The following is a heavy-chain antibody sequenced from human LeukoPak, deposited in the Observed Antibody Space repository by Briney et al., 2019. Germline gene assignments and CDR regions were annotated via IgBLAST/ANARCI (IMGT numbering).Heavy chain of an antibody. V-gene: IGHV4-4*02. D-gene: IGHD1-1*01. Sequence: SETLSLTCAVSGGSISGSEGWTWVRQPPGKGLEWIGEIYHSGSTNNNPSLKSRVTISIDKSKNQLFLKLNSVTAADTAVYYCARAALSTGMLDYWGQGTLVTVSS. CDR3: ARAALSTGMLDY. CDR2: IYHSGST. CDR1: GGSISGSEG. J-gene: IGHJ4*02.